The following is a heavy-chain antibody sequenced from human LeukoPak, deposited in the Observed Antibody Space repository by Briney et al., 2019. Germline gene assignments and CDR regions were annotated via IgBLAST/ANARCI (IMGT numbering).Heavy chain of an antibody. Sequence: SVKVSCKASGGTFSSYAISWVRQAPGQGLEWMGRIIPIFGTANYAQKFQGRVTITTDESTSTAYMELSSLRSEDTAVYYCASGDSSGFGLQHWGQGTLVTVSS. CDR2: IIPIFGTA. V-gene: IGHV1-69*05. CDR1: GGTFSSYA. J-gene: IGHJ1*01. D-gene: IGHD3-22*01. CDR3: ASGDSSGFGLQH.